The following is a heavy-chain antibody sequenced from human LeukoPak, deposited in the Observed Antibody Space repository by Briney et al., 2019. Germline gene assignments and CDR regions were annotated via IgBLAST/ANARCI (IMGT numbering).Heavy chain of an antibody. CDR2: IKPDGSQK. CDR1: GFTFSNYW. D-gene: IGHD3/OR15-3a*01. Sequence: GGSLRLSCAVSGFTFSNYWMTWVRQAPGKGLEWVASIKPDGSQKDYMASVEGRFTISRDNAKNSLFLQMNSLRVEDTAVYYCGRDDGFSSFTYWGQGDLVTVSS. CDR3: GRDDGFSSFTY. J-gene: IGHJ4*02. V-gene: IGHV3-7*01.